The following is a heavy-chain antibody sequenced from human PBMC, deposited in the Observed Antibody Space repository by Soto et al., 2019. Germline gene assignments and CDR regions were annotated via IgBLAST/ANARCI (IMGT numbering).Heavy chain of an antibody. CDR1: GGSISSGDYY. V-gene: IGHV4-30-4*01. CDR2: IYYSGST. D-gene: IGHD3-22*01. CDR3: AREIRDYYDSSGPNWFDP. Sequence: PSETLSLTCTVSGGSISSGDYYWSWIRQPPGKGLEWIGYIYYSGSTYYNPSLKSRVTISVDTSKNQFSLKLSSVTAADTAVYYCAREIRDYYDSSGPNWFDPWGQGTLVTVSS. J-gene: IGHJ5*02.